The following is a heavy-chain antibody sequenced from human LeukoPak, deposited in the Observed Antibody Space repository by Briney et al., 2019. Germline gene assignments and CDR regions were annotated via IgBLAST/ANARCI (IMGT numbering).Heavy chain of an antibody. J-gene: IGHJ4*02. CDR2: INPNSGGT. V-gene: IGHV1-2*02. CDR1: GYTFTGYY. Sequence: ASVKVPCKASGYTFTGYYMHWVRQAPGQGLEWMGWINPNSGGTNYAQKFQGRVTMTRDTSISTAYMELSRLRSDDTAVYYCARGLGSSGWTDFDYWGQGTLVTVSS. CDR3: ARGLGSSGWTDFDY. D-gene: IGHD6-19*01.